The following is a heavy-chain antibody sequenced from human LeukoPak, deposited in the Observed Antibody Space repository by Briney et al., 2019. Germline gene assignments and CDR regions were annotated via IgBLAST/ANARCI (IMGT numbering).Heavy chain of an antibody. Sequence: ASVKVSCKASGYTFTSYDINWVRQATGQGLEWMGWMNPNSGNTGYAQKFQGRVTMTRNTSISTAYMELSSLRSEDTAVYYCARVGGYSYGHHWFDPWGQGTLVTVSS. D-gene: IGHD5-18*01. CDR3: ARVGGYSYGHHWFDP. CDR2: MNPNSGNT. J-gene: IGHJ5*02. V-gene: IGHV1-8*01. CDR1: GYTFTSYD.